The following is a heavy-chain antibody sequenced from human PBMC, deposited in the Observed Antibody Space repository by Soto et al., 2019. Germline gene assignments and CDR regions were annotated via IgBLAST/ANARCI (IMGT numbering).Heavy chain of an antibody. CDR2: IHSSGSI. V-gene: IGHV4-30-4*01. J-gene: IGHJ1*01. CDR3: APKVGGISDDNSGPYPRPG. Sequence: SETLSLTCTVSGGSISSDDYYWSWIRQAPGRGLEWIGYIHSSGSIYYNPSLKSRATMSIDTARNQFSLKVSSVTVADTAVYYCAPKVGGISDDNSGPYPRPGWGHGTMVTVSS. CDR1: GGSISSDDYY. D-gene: IGHD3-22*01.